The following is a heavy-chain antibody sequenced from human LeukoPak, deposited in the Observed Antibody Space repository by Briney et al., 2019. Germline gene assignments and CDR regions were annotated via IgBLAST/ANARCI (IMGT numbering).Heavy chain of an antibody. D-gene: IGHD2-21*02. CDR3: ASLSCGADCYIPSDGFDI. V-gene: IGHV4-39*01. Sequence: SETLSLTCAVSGDSITSSKYYWGWIRQPPGKGLEWIGSVYYSGNAYYNPSLKSRVTISVDTSKNQFSLKLSSVTAADTAVYYCASLSCGADCYIPSDGFDIWGQGTMVSVSS. CDR2: VYYSGNA. J-gene: IGHJ3*02. CDR1: GDSITSSKYY.